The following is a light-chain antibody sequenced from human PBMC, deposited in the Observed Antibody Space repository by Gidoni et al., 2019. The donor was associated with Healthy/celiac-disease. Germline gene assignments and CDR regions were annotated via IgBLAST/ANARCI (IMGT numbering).Light chain of an antibody. Sequence: EIVLTQSPATLSWSPGERATLPCRASQSVSSYLAWYQQKPGQAPRLLIYDASNRATGIPARFSGSGSGTDFTLTISSLEPEDFAVYYCQQRSTRITFGQGTRLEIK. CDR2: DAS. CDR3: QQRSTRIT. CDR1: QSVSSY. V-gene: IGKV3-11*01. J-gene: IGKJ5*01.